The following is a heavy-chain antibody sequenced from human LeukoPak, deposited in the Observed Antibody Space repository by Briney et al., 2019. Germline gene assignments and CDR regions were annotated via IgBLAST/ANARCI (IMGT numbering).Heavy chain of an antibody. V-gene: IGHV4-59*08. J-gene: IGHJ6*02. CDR3: ARGVCTSTSCYAGDYGLDV. D-gene: IGHD2-2*01. CDR1: GGSISSYY. Sequence: SETLSPTCTVSGGSISSYYWSWIRQPPGKGLEWVGYVYSIASTRYNPSLKSRVTISIDTSKYQFSLKLSSVTAADTAVYYCARGVCTSTSCYAGDYGLDVWGQGTTVTVS. CDR2: VYSIAST.